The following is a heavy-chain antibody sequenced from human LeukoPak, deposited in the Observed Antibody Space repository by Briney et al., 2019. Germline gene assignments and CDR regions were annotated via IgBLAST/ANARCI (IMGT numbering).Heavy chain of an antibody. CDR1: GFTFSSYG. J-gene: IGHJ4*02. V-gene: IGHV3-23*01. Sequence: PGGSLRLSCAASGFTFSSYGMSWVRQAPGKGLEWVSAISGSGGSTYYADSVKGRFTISRDNSKNTLYLQMNSLRAEDTAVYYCAKDLREWLVGNFDYWGQGTLVTVSS. CDR3: AKDLREWLVGNFDY. D-gene: IGHD6-19*01. CDR2: ISGSGGST.